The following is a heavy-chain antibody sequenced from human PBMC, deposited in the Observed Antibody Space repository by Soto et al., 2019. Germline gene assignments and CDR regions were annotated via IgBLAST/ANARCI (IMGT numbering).Heavy chain of an antibody. J-gene: IGHJ1*01. CDR3: AIDSDGSSWPVAEYFQH. Sequence: GGSLRLSCAASGFTFSSYGMHWVRQAPGKGLEWVAVISYDGSNKYYADSVKGRFTISRDNSKNTLYLQMNSLRAEDTAVYYCAIDSDGSSWPVAEYFQHWGQGTPVTVSS. D-gene: IGHD6-13*01. CDR1: GFTFSSYG. CDR2: ISYDGSNK. V-gene: IGHV3-30*03.